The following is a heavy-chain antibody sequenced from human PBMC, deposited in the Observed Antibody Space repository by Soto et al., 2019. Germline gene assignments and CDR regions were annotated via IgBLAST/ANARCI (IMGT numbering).Heavy chain of an antibody. V-gene: IGHV1-18*01. CDR2: ISAHNGNT. Sequence: QVHLVQSGAEVKKPGASVKVSCKGSGYAFTTYGITWVRQAPGQGLEWMGWISAHNGNTNYAQKRQGRVTVNRDTSTSTAYMELRSLRSDDTAVYYCARGMYGDYWVQGALVTVSS. J-gene: IGHJ4*02. CDR3: ARGMYGDY. CDR1: GYAFTTYG. D-gene: IGHD2-8*01.